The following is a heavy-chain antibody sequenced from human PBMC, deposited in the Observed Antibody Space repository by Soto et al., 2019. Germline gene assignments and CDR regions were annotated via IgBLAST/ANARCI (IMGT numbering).Heavy chain of an antibody. D-gene: IGHD6-19*01. CDR1: GFIFNNYA. CDR2: ISGSGGNT. V-gene: IGHV3-23*01. J-gene: IGHJ4*02. CDR3: VKARSGWYLYYFDY. Sequence: DVKLLESGGGLVQPGGSLRLSCAASGFIFNNYAMNWVRQAPGKGLEWVSGISGSGGNTYYADSVKGRFAISRGKSNNTLYLQLSSLKAEDTAVYYCVKARSGWYLYYFDYWGQGTRVTVSS.